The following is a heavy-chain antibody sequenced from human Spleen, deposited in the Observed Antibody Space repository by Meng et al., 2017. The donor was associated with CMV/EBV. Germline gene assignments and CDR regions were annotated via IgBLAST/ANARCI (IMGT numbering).Heavy chain of an antibody. J-gene: IGHJ4*02. V-gene: IGHV4-34*01. CDR2: INHSGST. CDR3: VRGNYYDSSGYYYFDY. D-gene: IGHD3-22*01. CDR1: GGSSSSYY. Sequence: QVQRQESGPGLVQPSETLSLTCTVSGGSSSSYYWSWIRQPPGKGLEWIGEINHSGSTNYNPSLKSRVTISVDTSKNQFSLKLSSVTAADTAVYYCVRGNYYDSSGYYYFDYWGQGTLVTVSS.